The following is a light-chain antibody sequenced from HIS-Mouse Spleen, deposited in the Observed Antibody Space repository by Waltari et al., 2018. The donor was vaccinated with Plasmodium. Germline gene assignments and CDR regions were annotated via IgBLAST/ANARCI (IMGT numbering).Light chain of an antibody. J-gene: IGLJ2*01. CDR2: RNN. CDR3: NSRDSSGNHVV. Sequence: TISCSGSSSNIGSNYVYWYQQLPGTAPKLLIYRNNQRPSGVPDRFSGSKSGTSASLAISGAQAEDEADYYCNSRDSSGNHVVFGGGTKLTVL. V-gene: IGLV1-47*01. CDR1: SSNIGSNY.